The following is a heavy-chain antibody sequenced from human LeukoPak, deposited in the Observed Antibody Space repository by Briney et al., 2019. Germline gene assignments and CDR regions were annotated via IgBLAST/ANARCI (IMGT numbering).Heavy chain of an antibody. V-gene: IGHV4-39*02. CDR2: IYYSGST. CDR1: GGSISSSSCY. Sequence: SETLSPTCTVSGGSISSSSCYWGWIRQPPGKGLEWIGSIYYSGSTYYNPSLKSRVTISVDTSKNQFSLKLSSVTAADTAVYYCARDPIYSSGWYRTQRSSWFDPWGQGTLVTVSS. J-gene: IGHJ5*02. CDR3: ARDPIYSSGWYRTQRSSWFDP. D-gene: IGHD6-19*01.